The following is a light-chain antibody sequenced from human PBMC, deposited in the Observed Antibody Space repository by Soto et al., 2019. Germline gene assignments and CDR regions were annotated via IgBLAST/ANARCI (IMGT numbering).Light chain of an antibody. CDR1: QSVSSS. Sequence: EIVMTQSPATLSVSPGERATLSCRASQSVSSSLAWYQQKPGQAPRLLIYDASTRATGIPARFSGSGSGTEFTLTISSLQSEDFAVCYCQHYNNWPAFGQGTKVEIK. CDR2: DAS. J-gene: IGKJ1*01. V-gene: IGKV3-15*01. CDR3: QHYNNWPA.